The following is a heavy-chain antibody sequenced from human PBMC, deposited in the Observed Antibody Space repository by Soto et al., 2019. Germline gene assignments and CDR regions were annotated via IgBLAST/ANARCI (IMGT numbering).Heavy chain of an antibody. V-gene: IGHV3-21*01. Sequence: GGSLRLSCAASGFTFSSYSMNWVRQAPGKGLEWVSSISSSSSYIYYADSVKGRFTISRDNAKNSLYLQMNSLRAEDTAVYYCARADCTNGVCYPHFDYWGQGTLVTVSS. CDR3: ARADCTNGVCYPHFDY. CDR1: GFTFSSYS. J-gene: IGHJ4*02. CDR2: ISSSSSYI. D-gene: IGHD2-8*01.